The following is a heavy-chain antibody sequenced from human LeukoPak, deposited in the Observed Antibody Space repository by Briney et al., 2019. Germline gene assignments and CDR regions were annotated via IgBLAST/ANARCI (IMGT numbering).Heavy chain of an antibody. V-gene: IGHV3-23*01. D-gene: IGHD3-9*01. J-gene: IGHJ4*02. Sequence: GGSLRLSCAASGFTFSSYAMSWVRQAPGKGLEWVSVISGSGGSTYYADSVKGRFTISRDNSKNTLYLQMNSLRAEDTAVYYCAKVPSYSHYDILTGYYDYWGQGTLVTVSS. CDR2: ISGSGGST. CDR3: AKVPSYSHYDILTGYYDY. CDR1: GFTFSSYA.